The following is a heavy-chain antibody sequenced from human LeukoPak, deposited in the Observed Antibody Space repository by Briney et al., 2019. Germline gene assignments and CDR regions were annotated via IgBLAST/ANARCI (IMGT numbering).Heavy chain of an antibody. Sequence: GGSLRLSCAASAFSFSGYNMNWVRQAPGKGLEWVSSISSSGTYIYYRDSVKGRFTSSRDNAENSLYLEMHSLRVEDTAIYYCVRDRGSYRPIDYWGQGTLVTVSS. V-gene: IGHV3-21*01. D-gene: IGHD1-26*01. CDR2: ISSSGTYI. CDR1: AFSFSGYN. J-gene: IGHJ4*02. CDR3: VRDRGSYRPIDY.